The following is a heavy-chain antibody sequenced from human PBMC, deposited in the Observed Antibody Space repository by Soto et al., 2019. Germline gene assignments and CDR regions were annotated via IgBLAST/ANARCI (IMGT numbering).Heavy chain of an antibody. CDR2: ISSDGSST. CDR3: ARYHYDSSGYYYLDY. V-gene: IGHV3-74*01. CDR1: GFTFTNYF. J-gene: IGHJ4*02. Sequence: VGSLRLSCAASGFTFTNYFMHWVRQVPGKGLVWVSRISSDGSSTSYADSVKGRFTISRDNAKNTLYLQMNSLRAEDTAVYYCARYHYDSSGYYYLDYWGQGALVNVSS. D-gene: IGHD3-22*01.